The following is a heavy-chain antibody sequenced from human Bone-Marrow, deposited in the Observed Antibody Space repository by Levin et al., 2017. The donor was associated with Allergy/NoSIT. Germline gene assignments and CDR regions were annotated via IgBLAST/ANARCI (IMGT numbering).Heavy chain of an antibody. Sequence: ASETLSLTCAVSGGSISGTNWWSWVRQPPGKGLEWIGEIYQSGNTSYNPSLKSRVTISTDKSKNHFSLTLTSMTAADTAVYYCATCGDDCLDVFGIWGQGTMVTVSS. CDR3: ATCGDDCLDVFGI. CDR1: GGSISGTNW. V-gene: IGHV4-4*02. CDR2: IYQSGNT. D-gene: IGHD2-21*02. J-gene: IGHJ3*02.